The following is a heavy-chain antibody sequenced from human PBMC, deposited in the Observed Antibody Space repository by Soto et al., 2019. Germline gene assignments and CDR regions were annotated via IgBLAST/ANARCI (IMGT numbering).Heavy chain of an antibody. CDR3: ARREDGSSNKSYCRSGRDI. CDR1: GGTFSSYA. J-gene: IGHJ6*02. CDR2: ISPIFGTA. D-gene: IGHD6-6*01. Sequence: SVRVSGKASGGTFSSYALRWVRPAPGQGLEGMGVISPIFGTANYAQKFKGRVTITADNSTSTAYMELSSLRSEDTAVYYCARREDGSSNKSYCRSGRDIFCQGTTV. V-gene: IGHV1-69*06.